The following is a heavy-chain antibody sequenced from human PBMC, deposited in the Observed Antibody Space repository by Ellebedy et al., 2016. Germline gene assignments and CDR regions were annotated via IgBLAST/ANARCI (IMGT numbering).Heavy chain of an antibody. CDR3: ARGVPLKWLVPVTQPRGHWFNP. Sequence: SETLSLTXTVSGGSISSYYWSWIRQPPGKGLEWIGYIYYSGSTNYNPSLKSRVTISVDTSKNQFSLKLSSVTAADTAVYYCARGVPLKWLVPVTQPRGHWFNPWGQGTLVTVSS. J-gene: IGHJ5*02. D-gene: IGHD6-19*01. CDR1: GGSISSYY. CDR2: IYYSGST. V-gene: IGHV4-59*12.